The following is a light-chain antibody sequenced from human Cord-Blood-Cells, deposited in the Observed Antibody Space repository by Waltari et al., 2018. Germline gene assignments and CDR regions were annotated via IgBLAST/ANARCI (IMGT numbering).Light chain of an antibody. CDR3: QQYNNWPPWT. Sequence: EIVMTQSPATLSVSPGERATLSCRASQSVSSNLAWYQQKPGQAPTLRIYGASTRATGIPARFSGSGSGTEFTLTISSLQSEDFAVYYCQQYNNWPPWTFGQGTKVEIK. CDR1: QSVSSN. J-gene: IGKJ1*01. V-gene: IGKV3-15*01. CDR2: GAS.